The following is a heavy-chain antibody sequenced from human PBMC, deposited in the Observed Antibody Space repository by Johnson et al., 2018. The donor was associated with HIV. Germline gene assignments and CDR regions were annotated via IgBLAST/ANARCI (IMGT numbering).Heavy chain of an antibody. Sequence: QVQLVESGGGVVQPGRSLRLSCAASGFTFRTFPMHWVRQAPGKGLEWMAFISDDGTNKFYADSVKGRFTISRDNSKNTLSLQMNSPRVDDTAIYYCARVRAGRENAFDIWGQGTMVTVSS. D-gene: IGHD1-26*01. J-gene: IGHJ3*02. V-gene: IGHV3-30*04. CDR2: ISDDGTNK. CDR1: GFTFRTFP. CDR3: ARVRAGRENAFDI.